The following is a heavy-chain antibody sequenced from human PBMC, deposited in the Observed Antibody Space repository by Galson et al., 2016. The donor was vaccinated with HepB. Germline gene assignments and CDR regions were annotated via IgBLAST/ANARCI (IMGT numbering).Heavy chain of an antibody. J-gene: IGHJ4*02. D-gene: IGHD6-19*01. CDR1: GFTFSNIW. Sequence: SLRLSCAGSGFTFSNIWMSWVRQAPGKGLEWVGHIKSETDDGATDYAAPVKGRFTISRDASKNTLYLQMNSLRIEDTAVYYCTVSSGSFDNWGQGTLVTVSS. CDR3: TVSSGSFDN. V-gene: IGHV3-15*01. CDR2: IKSETDDGAT.